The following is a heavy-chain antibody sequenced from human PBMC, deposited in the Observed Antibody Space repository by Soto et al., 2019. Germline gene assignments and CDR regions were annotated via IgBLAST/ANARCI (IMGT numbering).Heavy chain of an antibody. CDR3: AAALHDYGDYVGFYFDY. CDR1: GFNFTSSA. J-gene: IGHJ4*02. CDR2: IVVGSGNT. V-gene: IGHV1-58*01. Sequence: QMQLMQSGPEVKKPGTSVKVSCKASGFNFTSSAVQWVRQARGQRLELIGWIVVGSGNTNYAQKFQERVTITRDMSTSTAYMELSSLRSEDTAVYYCAAALHDYGDYVGFYFDYWGQGTLVIVSS. D-gene: IGHD4-17*01.